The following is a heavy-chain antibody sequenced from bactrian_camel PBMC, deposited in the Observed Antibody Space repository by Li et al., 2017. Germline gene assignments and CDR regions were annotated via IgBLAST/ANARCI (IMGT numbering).Heavy chain of an antibody. CDR3: ATDPVLYWTAAFNY. J-gene: IGHJ4*01. V-gene: IGHV3S53*01. D-gene: IGHD1*01. CDR2: LDSNGTT. CDR1: GYMYSGCG. Sequence: VQLVESGGGLVQPGGSLRLSCAASGYMYSGCGMAWYRESPGKQRELVASLDSNGTTAYADSVKGRFTISRDNAKNTVSLQMNSLKSEDTALYYCATDPVLYWTAAFNYWGQGTQVTVS.